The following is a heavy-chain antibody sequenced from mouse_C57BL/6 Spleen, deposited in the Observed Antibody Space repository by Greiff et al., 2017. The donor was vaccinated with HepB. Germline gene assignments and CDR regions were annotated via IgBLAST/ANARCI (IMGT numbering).Heavy chain of an antibody. CDR2: ISDGGSYT. V-gene: IGHV5-4*01. CDR3: ARGLYYGSGYIFDY. J-gene: IGHJ2*01. CDR1: GFTFSSYA. Sequence: VQGVESGGGLVKPGGSLKLSCAASGFTFSSYAMSWVRQTPEKRLEWVATISDGGSYTYYPDNVKGRFTISRDNAKNNLYLQMRHLKSEDTAMYYCARGLYYGSGYIFDYWGQGTTLTVSS. D-gene: IGHD1-1*01.